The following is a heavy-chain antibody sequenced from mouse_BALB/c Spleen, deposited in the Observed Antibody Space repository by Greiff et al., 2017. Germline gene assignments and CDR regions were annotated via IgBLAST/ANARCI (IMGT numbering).Heavy chain of an antibody. J-gene: IGHJ2*01. V-gene: IGHV1-5*01. D-gene: IGHD2-10*02. Sequence: VQLQQSGTVLARPGASVKMSCKASGYSFTSYWMHWVKQRPGQGLEWIGAIHPGNSDTSYNQKFKGKAKLTAVTSASTAYMELSSLTNEDSAVYYCTRSKYGNYYFDYWGQGTTLTVSS. CDR3: TRSKYGNYYFDY. CDR1: GYSFTSYW. CDR2: IHPGNSDT.